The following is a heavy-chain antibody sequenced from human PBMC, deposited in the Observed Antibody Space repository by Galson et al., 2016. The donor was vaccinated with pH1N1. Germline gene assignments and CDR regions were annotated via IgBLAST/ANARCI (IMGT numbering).Heavy chain of an antibody. CDR2: INQDGSKK. CDR3: ARAIASALDM. CDR1: EFTLSNYW. Sequence: SLRLSCAASEFTLSNYWMHWVRQAPGMGLEWLANINQDGSKKYYLNSVKGRFTISRDNARNSLYLQMTSLRDEDTAVYYCARAIASALDMWGQGTMVTVSS. D-gene: IGHD6-13*01. J-gene: IGHJ3*02. V-gene: IGHV3-7*01.